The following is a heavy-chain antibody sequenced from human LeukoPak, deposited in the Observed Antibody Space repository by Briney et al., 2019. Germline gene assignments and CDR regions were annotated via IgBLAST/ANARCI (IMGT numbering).Heavy chain of an antibody. D-gene: IGHD5-24*01. CDR2: IRSSGADV. Sequence: GGSLRLSCAASGFTFSNYNMNWVRQAPGKGLEWVSWIRSSGADVYYIDSVRGRFTISRDNAKNSLFLQMNSLRDEDTATYYCARDLGNNRGHDYWGQGTLVTVSS. V-gene: IGHV3-48*02. CDR3: ARDLGNNRGHDY. CDR1: GFTFSNYN. J-gene: IGHJ4*02.